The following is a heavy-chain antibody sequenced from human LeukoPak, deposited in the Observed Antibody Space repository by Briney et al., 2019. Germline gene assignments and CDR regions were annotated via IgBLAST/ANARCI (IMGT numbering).Heavy chain of an antibody. CDR2: ISDSGVST. V-gene: IGHV3-23*01. CDR1: GFTFPNSA. CDR3: AKLSEPD. Sequence: GGSLRLSRAASGFTFPNSAMSWVRQAPGKGLEWVSAISDSGVSTYYADSLKGRFTISRDNSKNTLYLQMTSLRAEDTALYYCAKLSEPDWGQGTLVTVSS. J-gene: IGHJ4*02.